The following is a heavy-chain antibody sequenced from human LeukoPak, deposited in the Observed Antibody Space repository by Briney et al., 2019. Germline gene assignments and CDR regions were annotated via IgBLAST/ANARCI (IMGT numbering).Heavy chain of an antibody. D-gene: IGHD3-10*01. CDR1: GGSISSYY. J-gene: IGHJ4*02. CDR2: IYYSGST. V-gene: IGHV4-59*08. Sequence: PSETLSLTCTVSGGSISSYYWSWIRQPPGKGLEWIGYIYYSGSTNYNPSLKSRVTISVDTSKNQFSLKLSSVTAADTAVYYCASGVRGVSINSLRYWGQGTLVTVSS. CDR3: ASGVRGVSINSLRY.